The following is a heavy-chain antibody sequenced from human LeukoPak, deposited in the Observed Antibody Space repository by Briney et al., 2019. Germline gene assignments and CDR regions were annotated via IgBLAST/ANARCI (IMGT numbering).Heavy chain of an antibody. D-gene: IGHD4-17*01. CDR3: DRVGYGDYGIDY. CDR1: GYTFTSYY. CDR2: NNPSGGST. Sequence: ASVKVSCKASGYTFTSYYMHWVRHAPGQGLEWMGINNPSGGSTSYAQRFQGRVTMTRDKSTSTVYMELSSLRSEDTAVYYCDRVGYGDYGIDYWGQGTLLTVSS. V-gene: IGHV1-46*01. J-gene: IGHJ4*02.